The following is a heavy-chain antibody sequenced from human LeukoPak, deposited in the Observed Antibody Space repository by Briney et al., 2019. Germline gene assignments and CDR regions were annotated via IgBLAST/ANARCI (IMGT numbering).Heavy chain of an antibody. V-gene: IGHV3-9*01. CDR1: GFTFDDYA. J-gene: IGHJ6*03. D-gene: IGHD6-13*01. Sequence: GGSLRVSCAAPGFTFDDYAMHWVRQAPGKGLEWVSGISWNSGTIGYADSVKGRFTISRDNAKNSLYLQMNSLRAEDTALYYCAKAQAGHYCYYYMDVWGKGTTVTVSS. CDR2: ISWNSGTI. CDR3: AKAQAGHYCYYYMDV.